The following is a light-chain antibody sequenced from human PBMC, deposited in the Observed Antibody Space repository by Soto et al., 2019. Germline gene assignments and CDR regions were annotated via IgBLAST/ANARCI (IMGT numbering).Light chain of an antibody. CDR1: QDISSF. V-gene: IGKV1-17*03. Sequence: DIQMTQSPSAMSASVGDRVTITCRATQDISSFVAWFQQKPGKAPERLIYETSTLQPGVPSRFSGIGSGTEFTLAISGLQPEDVATYYCLQHNSYPYTFGQGTRLEIK. CDR3: LQHNSYPYT. J-gene: IGKJ5*01. CDR2: ETS.